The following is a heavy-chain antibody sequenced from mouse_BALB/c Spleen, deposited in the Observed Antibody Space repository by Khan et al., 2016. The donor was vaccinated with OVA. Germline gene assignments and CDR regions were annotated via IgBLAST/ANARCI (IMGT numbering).Heavy chain of an antibody. V-gene: IGHV1S137*01. Sequence: QVQLKQSGAELVRPGVSVKISCKGSGYTFTDFTMHWVKQSHAMSLEWIGVISTYYGDADYSQKFKGKATMTVDKSSNTAYMDLARLTSEDSAIFDWARGGGGERFLYGGQGTLVTV. CDR1: GYTFTDFT. CDR3: ARGGGGERFLY. CDR2: ISTYYGDA. J-gene: IGHJ3*01.